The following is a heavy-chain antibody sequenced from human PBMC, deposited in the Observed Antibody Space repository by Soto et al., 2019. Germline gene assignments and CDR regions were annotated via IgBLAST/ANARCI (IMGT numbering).Heavy chain of an antibody. Sequence: SETLSLTCTVSGGSISSGGYYWSWIRQHPGKGLEWIGYIYYSGSTNYNPSLKSRVTISVDTSKNQFSLKLSSVTAADTAVYHCARAGYSSGYWLIDYWGQGTLVNVSS. CDR3: ARAGYSSGYWLIDY. CDR2: IYYSGST. V-gene: IGHV4-61*08. J-gene: IGHJ4*02. D-gene: IGHD3-22*01. CDR1: GGSISSGGYY.